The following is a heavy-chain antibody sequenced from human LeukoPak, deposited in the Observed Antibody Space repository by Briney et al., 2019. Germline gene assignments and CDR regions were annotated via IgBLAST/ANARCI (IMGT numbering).Heavy chain of an antibody. Sequence: SETLSLTCTVSGGSISSYYWSWIRQPAGKGLEWIGRIYTSGSTNYNPSLKSRVTMSVDTSKNQFSLKLSSVTAADTAVYYCARQKKTSAYYDFWSGYPDWFDHWGQGTLVTVSS. J-gene: IGHJ5*02. CDR2: IYTSGST. D-gene: IGHD3-3*01. V-gene: IGHV4-4*07. CDR3: ARQKKTSAYYDFWSGYPDWFDH. CDR1: GGSISSYY.